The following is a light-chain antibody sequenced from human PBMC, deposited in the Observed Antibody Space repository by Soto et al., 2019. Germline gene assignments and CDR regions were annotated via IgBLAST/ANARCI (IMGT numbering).Light chain of an antibody. CDR2: EVN. CDR3: SSYAGSSNV. J-gene: IGLJ1*01. V-gene: IGLV2-8*01. Sequence: QSALTQPPSASGSPGPSVAISCTGTSSDVGGYNYVSWYQQHPGKAPTLMIYEVNKRPSGVPDRFSGSKSGNTASLTVSGRQAEDEADYYCSSYAGSSNVFGTGTKLTVL. CDR1: SSDVGGYNY.